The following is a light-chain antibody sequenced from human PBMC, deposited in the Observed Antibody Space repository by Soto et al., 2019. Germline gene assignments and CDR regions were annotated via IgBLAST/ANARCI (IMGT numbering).Light chain of an antibody. V-gene: IGLV7-43*01. CDR1: TGAVTSGHH. Sequence: QTAVTQEPSLTVSPGGTVTLTCASSTGAVTSGHHTNWLQQKPGQAPRALIYGTDTKHSWTPARFSGSLLGGKAALTLSGAQPDDEADYYCLLSSGGTVIFGGGTKLTVL. CDR3: LLSSGGTVI. CDR2: GTD. J-gene: IGLJ2*01.